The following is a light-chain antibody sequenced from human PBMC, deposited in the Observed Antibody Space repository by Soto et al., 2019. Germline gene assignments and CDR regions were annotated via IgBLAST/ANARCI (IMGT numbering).Light chain of an antibody. J-gene: IGKJ1*01. CDR1: QIISSS. V-gene: IGKV1-39*01. Sequence: DIQMTQSPSSLSAFVGDRVTITCRTSQIISSSLNWYQQKPGKAPKLLIYSASSLQSGVPSRFSGSGSGADFTLTISSLQPEDFATYYCQQSYSSPWTFGQGPKVDIK. CDR2: SAS. CDR3: QQSYSSPWT.